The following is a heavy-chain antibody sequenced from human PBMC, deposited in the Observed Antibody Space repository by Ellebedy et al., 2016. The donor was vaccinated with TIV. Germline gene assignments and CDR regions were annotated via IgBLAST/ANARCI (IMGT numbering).Heavy chain of an antibody. CDR1: GGTFSSYA. V-gene: IGHV1-18*01. J-gene: IGHJ6*02. CDR2: ISADNGNT. CDR3: ERVPYYYYGRDV. Sequence: ASVKVSCXASGGTFSSYAISWVRQAPGQGLEWMGWISADNGNTNYAQKLQGRVTMTTDTSTSTAYMELRSLRSDDTDVYYCERVPYYYYGRDVWGQGTTVTVSS.